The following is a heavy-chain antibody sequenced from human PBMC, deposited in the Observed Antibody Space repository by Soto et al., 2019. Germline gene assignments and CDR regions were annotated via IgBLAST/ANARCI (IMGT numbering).Heavy chain of an antibody. D-gene: IGHD3-3*01. CDR3: ARHPREGYTFGGSGIFGS. Sequence: QLQLQESGPGLVKPSETLSLTCSVSGGSISSRTFWWAWIRQPPGKGLEWIGDMYYSGSSYSSPCLKRRVPPTVALSKHPWSLTVNSVHAADTAAYYCARHPREGYTFGGSGIFGSWGQGTLVTVSS. CDR1: GGSISSRTFW. CDR2: MYYSGSS. V-gene: IGHV4-39*01. J-gene: IGHJ4*02.